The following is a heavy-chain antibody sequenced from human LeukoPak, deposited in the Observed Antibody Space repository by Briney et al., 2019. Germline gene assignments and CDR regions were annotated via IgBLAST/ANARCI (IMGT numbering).Heavy chain of an antibody. D-gene: IGHD6-19*01. CDR1: RGSISSGSYY. V-gene: IGHV4-61*01. CDR2: IYYSGST. Sequence: PSQTLSLTCTVSRGSISSGSYYWSWIRQPPGKGLEWIGYIYYSGSTNYNPSLKSRVTISVDTSKNQFSLKLSSVTAADTAVYYCAGSSGWYEGWFDPWGQGTLVTVSS. J-gene: IGHJ5*02. CDR3: AGSSGWYEGWFDP.